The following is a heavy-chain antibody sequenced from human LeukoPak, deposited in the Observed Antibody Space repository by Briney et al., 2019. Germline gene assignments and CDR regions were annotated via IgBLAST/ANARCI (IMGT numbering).Heavy chain of an antibody. J-gene: IGHJ4*02. V-gene: IGHV3-30*02. Sequence: GGSLRLSCAASGFTFSSYGMHWVRQAPGKGLEWVAVIWYDGSNKYYADSVKGRFTISRDNSKNTLYLYMNSLKTEDTAVYYCAKDLTTYYYFDYWGQGTLVTVSS. CDR3: AKDLTTYYYFDY. CDR1: GFTFSSYG. CDR2: IWYDGSNK. D-gene: IGHD3-9*01.